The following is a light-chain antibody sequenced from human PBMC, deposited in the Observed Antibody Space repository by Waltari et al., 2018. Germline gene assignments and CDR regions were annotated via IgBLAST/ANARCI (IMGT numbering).Light chain of an antibody. CDR3: NSRDSSDNHLV. CDR1: SLRSSY. Sequence: SSELTQDPAVSVALGQTVRITCQGDSLRSSYASWYQQKPGQAPVVVIYGKNNRPSGIPDRFSGSSSGNTASLTITGAQAEDEADYYCNSRDSSDNHLVFGGGTKLTVL. V-gene: IGLV3-19*01. CDR2: GKN. J-gene: IGLJ2*01.